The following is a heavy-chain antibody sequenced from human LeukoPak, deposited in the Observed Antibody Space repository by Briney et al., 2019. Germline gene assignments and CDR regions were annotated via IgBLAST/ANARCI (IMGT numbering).Heavy chain of an antibody. J-gene: IGHJ4*02. D-gene: IGHD6-13*01. Sequence: GASVKVSCTASGDTFSSYAISWVRQAPGQGLEWMGGIIPIFGTTNYAQDFQGRVTMTRDTSTSTVYMELSSLRSEDTAVYYCARVGSSTWYESDYWGQGTLVTVSS. CDR2: IIPIFGTT. CDR3: ARVGSSTWYESDY. V-gene: IGHV1-69*05. CDR1: GDTFSSYA.